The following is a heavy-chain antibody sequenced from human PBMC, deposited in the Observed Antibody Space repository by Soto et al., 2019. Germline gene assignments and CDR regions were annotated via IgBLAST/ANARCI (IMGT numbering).Heavy chain of an antibody. J-gene: IGHJ4*02. D-gene: IGHD1-26*01. Sequence: QVQLQESGPGLVKPSQTLSLTCTVSGGSFSSAGYCWSWIRQHPGEGLEWIGFMYGSGSTSYNPSRKSRVTISVDTSTNQFSLELRSVTAADTAVYYCARGGDTTKVDYWGKGTLVTVSS. CDR3: ARGGDTTKVDY. V-gene: IGHV4-31*03. CDR2: MYGSGST. CDR1: GGSFSSAGYC.